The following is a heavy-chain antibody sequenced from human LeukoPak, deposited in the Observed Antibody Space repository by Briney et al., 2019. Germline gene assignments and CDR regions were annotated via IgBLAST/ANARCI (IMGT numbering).Heavy chain of an antibody. D-gene: IGHD6-13*01. CDR3: ASIAAAGPVIFDY. J-gene: IGHJ4*02. Sequence: GGSLRLSCAASGFTFSSYSMNWVRQAPGKGLEWVSSISSSSSYIYYADSVKGRFTISRDNSKNTLYLQMNSLRAEDTAVYYCASIAAAGPVIFDYWGQGTLVTVSS. CDR1: GFTFSSYS. CDR2: ISSSSSYI. V-gene: IGHV3-21*01.